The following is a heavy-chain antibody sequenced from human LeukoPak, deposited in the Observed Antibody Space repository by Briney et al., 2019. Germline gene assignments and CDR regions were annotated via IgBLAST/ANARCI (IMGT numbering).Heavy chain of an antibody. CDR2: INPNSGGT. V-gene: IGHV1-2*02. D-gene: IGHD3-16*02. CDR3: ASHYYDYIWESYRPFDY. Sequence: ASVKVSCKASGYTFTGYYMHWVRQAPGQGLEWMGWINPNSGGTNYAQKFQGRVTMTRDTSISTAYMELSRLRSDDTAVYYCASHYYDYIWESYRPFDYWGQGTLVTVSS. J-gene: IGHJ4*02. CDR1: GYTFTGYY.